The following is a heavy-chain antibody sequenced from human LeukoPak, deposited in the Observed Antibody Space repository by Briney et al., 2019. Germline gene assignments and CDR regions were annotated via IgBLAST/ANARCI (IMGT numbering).Heavy chain of an antibody. CDR2: VSGSGGST. V-gene: IGHV3-23*01. J-gene: IGHJ3*02. CDR3: AKPRTYLDAFDI. CDR1: GFTFSSYA. Sequence: PGGSLRLSCAASGFTFSSYAMSWGRQAPGKGLEWVSGVSGSGGSTHYADSVKGRFTISRDNSKNTLYVQMSSLRAEDAAVYYCAKPRTYLDAFDIWGQGTMVTVSS.